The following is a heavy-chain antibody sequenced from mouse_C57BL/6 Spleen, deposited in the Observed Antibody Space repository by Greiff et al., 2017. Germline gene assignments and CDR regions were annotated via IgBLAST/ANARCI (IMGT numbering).Heavy chain of an antibody. CDR1: GYTFTDYN. CDR3: ARGGYDGYPDY. D-gene: IGHD2-3*01. V-gene: IGHV1-22*01. CDR2: INPNNGGT. J-gene: IGHJ2*01. Sequence: EVHLVESGPELVKPGASVKMSCKASGYTFTDYNMHWVKQSHGKSLEWIGYINPNNGGTSYNQKFKGKATLTVNKSSSTAYMELRSLTSEDSAVYYCARGGYDGYPDYWGQGTTLTVSS.